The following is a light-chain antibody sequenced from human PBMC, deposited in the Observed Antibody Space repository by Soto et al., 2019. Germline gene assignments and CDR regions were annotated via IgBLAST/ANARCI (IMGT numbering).Light chain of an antibody. CDR2: KAS. V-gene: IGKV1-5*03. J-gene: IGKJ1*01. CDR3: QQYNS. CDR1: QSISSW. Sequence: DIQMTQSASTLSASLGDRVTITCRASQSISSWLAWYQQKPGKSPKLLIYKASSLESGVPSRFSGSGSATEFTLTISSLQPDDFATYYCQQYNSFGQGTKVDIK.